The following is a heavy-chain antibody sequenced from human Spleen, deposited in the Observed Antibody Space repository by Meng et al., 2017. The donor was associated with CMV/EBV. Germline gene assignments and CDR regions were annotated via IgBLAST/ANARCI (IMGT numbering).Heavy chain of an antibody. CDR2: ITVSGGNT. J-gene: IGHJ4*02. V-gene: IGHV3-23*01. CDR1: GFIFGDYA. CDR3: AKGMATNPRYYFDY. Sequence: GGSLRLSCTASGFIFGDYAMSWVRQAPGKGLEWVSAITVSGGNTYYADSVKGRFTISRDNSKNTLYLQMNGLRADDTAVYYCAKGMATNPRYYFDYWGQGTLVTVSS. D-gene: IGHD5-24*01.